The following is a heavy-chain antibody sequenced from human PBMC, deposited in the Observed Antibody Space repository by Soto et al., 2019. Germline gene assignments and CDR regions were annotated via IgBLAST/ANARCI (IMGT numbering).Heavy chain of an antibody. CDR2: IYYSGST. CDR3: ARWGYDILTGYPYFDY. CDR1: GGSISSSSYY. Sequence: QLQLQESGPGLVKPSETLSLTCTVSGGSISSSSYYWGWIRQPPGKGLEWIGSIYYSGSTYYNPSLKSRVTISVDTSKNQFSLKLSSVTAADTAVYYCARWGYDILTGYPYFDYWGQGTLVTVSS. V-gene: IGHV4-39*01. D-gene: IGHD3-9*01. J-gene: IGHJ4*02.